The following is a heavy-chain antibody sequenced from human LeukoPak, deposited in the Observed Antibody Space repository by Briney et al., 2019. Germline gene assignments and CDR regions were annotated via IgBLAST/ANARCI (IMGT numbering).Heavy chain of an antibody. V-gene: IGHV3-21*01. CDR3: ARALHDSSGYYFDY. CDR2: ISNSSPNI. CDR1: GFTFTDSF. Sequence: GGSLRLSCAASGFTFTDSFMTWIRQAPGKGLEWVSSISNSSPNIYYADSVKGRFTISRDSAKDSLFLQMNSLRAEDTAVYYCARALHDSSGYYFDYWGQGTLVTVSS. J-gene: IGHJ4*02. D-gene: IGHD3-22*01.